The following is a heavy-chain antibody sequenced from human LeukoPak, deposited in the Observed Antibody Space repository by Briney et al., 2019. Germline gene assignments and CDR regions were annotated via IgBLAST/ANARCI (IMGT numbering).Heavy chain of an antibody. D-gene: IGHD6-19*01. J-gene: IGHJ4*02. CDR1: GFTFSSHA. V-gene: IGHV3-23*01. CDR3: AKDITGHNRGWYDY. CDR2: VSGSGGST. Sequence: GGSLRVSCAASGFTFSSHAMSWVRQAPGKELECVSAVSGSGGSTYYADSVKGRFTISRDNSKNTLYLQMNSLRAEDTAVYYCAKDITGHNRGWYDYWGQGTLVTVSS.